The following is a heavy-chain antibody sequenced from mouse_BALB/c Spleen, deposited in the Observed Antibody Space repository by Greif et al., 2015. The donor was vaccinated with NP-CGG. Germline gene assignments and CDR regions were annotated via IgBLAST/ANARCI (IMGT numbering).Heavy chain of an antibody. CDR1: GYTFTSYV. Sequence: VQLKDFGPELVKPGASVKMSCKASGYTFTSYVMHWVKQEPGQGLEWIGYINPYNDGTKYNEKFKGKATLTSDKSSSTAYMERSSLSSEESAVYYCAGITTVVDDYAMDYWGQGTAVTVSS. V-gene: IGHV1-14*01. CDR3: AGITTVVDDYAMDY. D-gene: IGHD1-1*01. J-gene: IGHJ4*01. CDR2: INPYNDGT.